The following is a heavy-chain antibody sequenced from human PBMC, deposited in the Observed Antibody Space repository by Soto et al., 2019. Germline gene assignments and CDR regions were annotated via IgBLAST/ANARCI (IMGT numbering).Heavy chain of an antibody. V-gene: IGHV4-34*01. Sequence: PSDTLSLTCAAYGESFSGYSWAWIRQPPGKGLEWIGEINHSGRTNYNPSLKSRVTISVDTSKNQFSLKVSSVTAADTAVYYCARGDNYSGYAYWGQGTLVTVSS. J-gene: IGHJ4*02. CDR1: GESFSGYS. CDR2: INHSGRT. CDR3: ARGDNYSGYAY. D-gene: IGHD5-12*01.